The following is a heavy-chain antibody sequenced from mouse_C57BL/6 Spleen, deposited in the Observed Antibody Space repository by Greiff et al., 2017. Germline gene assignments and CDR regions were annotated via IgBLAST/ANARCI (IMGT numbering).Heavy chain of an antibody. CDR1: GSTFTSYW. CDR3: ARCDGKGY. D-gene: IGHD2-1*01. CDR2: IHPNSGST. V-gene: IGHV1-64*01. J-gene: IGHJ2*01. Sequence: QVQLQQPGAELVKPGASVKLSCKASGSTFTSYWMHWVKQRPGQGLEWIGMIHPNSGSTNYNEKFKGKATLTVDKSSSTAYMQLSSLTSEDSAVXYCARCDGKGYWGQGTTLTVSS.